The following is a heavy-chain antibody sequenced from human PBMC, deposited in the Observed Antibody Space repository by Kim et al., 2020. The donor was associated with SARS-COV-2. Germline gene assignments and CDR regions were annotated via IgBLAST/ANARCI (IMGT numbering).Heavy chain of an antibody. CDR2: IDPSDSYT. CDR1: GYSFSNYW. D-gene: IGHD6-19*01. CDR3: VRHGGGSRWATYWYFDL. J-gene: IGHJ2*01. V-gene: IGHV5-10-1*01. Sequence: GESLKISCKGSGYSFSNYWITWVRQMPGKGLEWMGRIDPSDSYTNYNPSFQGHVTISVDKSISTAFLQWSSLKASDTAIYYCVRHGGGSRWATYWYFDLWGRGTLVTVSS.